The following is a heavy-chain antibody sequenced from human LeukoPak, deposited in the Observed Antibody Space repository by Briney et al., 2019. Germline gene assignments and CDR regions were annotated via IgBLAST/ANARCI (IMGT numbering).Heavy chain of an antibody. J-gene: IGHJ4*02. V-gene: IGHV3-30-3*01. D-gene: IGHD3-3*01. CDR3: ARGGPNYDFWSGAEDVDY. CDR2: ISYDGSNK. CDR1: GFTFSSYA. Sequence: GGSLRLSCAASGFTFSSYAMHWVRRAPGKGLEWVAVISYDGSNKYYADSVKGRFTISRDNSKNTLYLQMNSLRAEDTAVYYCARGGPNYDFWSGAEDVDYWGQGTLVTVSS.